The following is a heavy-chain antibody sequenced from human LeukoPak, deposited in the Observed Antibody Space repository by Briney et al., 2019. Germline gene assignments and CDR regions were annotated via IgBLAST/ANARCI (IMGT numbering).Heavy chain of an antibody. V-gene: IGHV3-48*02. CDR1: GFTFSRYA. D-gene: IGHD4-23*01. Sequence: PGGSLRLSCAASGFTFSRYAMNWVRLAPGKGLEWVSYISSSSSTIYYADSVKGRFTISRDNAKNSQYLQMNSLRDEDTAVYYCARDGGAFDIWGQGTMVTVSS. CDR3: ARDGGAFDI. J-gene: IGHJ3*02. CDR2: ISSSSSTI.